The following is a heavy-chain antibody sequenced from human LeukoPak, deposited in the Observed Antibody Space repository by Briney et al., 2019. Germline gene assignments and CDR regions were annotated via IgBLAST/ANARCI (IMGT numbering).Heavy chain of an antibody. CDR2: INHSGST. J-gene: IGHJ5*02. D-gene: IGHD3-3*01. Sequence: SETLSLTCAVYGGSFSGYYWSWIRQPPGKGLEWIGEINHSGSTNYNPSLKSRVTISVDTSKNQFSLKLSSVTAADTAVYYCARGHTIFGVVIILARLGWFDPWGQGTLVTVSS. CDR3: ARGHTIFGVVIILARLGWFDP. CDR1: GGSFSGYY. V-gene: IGHV4-34*01.